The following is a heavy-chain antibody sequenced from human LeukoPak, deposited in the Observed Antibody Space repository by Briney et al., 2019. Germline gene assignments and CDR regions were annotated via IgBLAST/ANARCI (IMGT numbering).Heavy chain of an antibody. V-gene: IGHV4-4*02. CDR1: GDSINSLDL. D-gene: IGHD3-22*01. CDR2: MYLSGTT. Sequence: SETLSLTCTVSGDSINSLDLWSWVRQPPGKGLEWIGEMYLSGTTHSNPSAKSRVTISIDKSKNQFFSNLSSMTAADTAVYYCAGLVGRYSSGLYYYYFDYWGQGTLVTVSS. CDR3: AGLVGRYSSGLYYYYFDY. J-gene: IGHJ4*02.